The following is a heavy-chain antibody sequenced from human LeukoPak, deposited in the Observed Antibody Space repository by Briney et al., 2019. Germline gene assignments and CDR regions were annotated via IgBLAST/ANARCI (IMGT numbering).Heavy chain of an antibody. J-gene: IGHJ1*01. Sequence: GGSLRLSCAASGFTFSNYAVNWIRQAPGKGLKWVSVISGSGSSMYYTDSVKGRFTISRDNSKNTLYLQMNSLRAEDTAVYYCAMGATSWSGYSFPKIFQHWGRGTLVTVSS. D-gene: IGHD3-3*01. CDR2: ISGSGSSM. CDR3: AMGATSWSGYSFPKIFQH. V-gene: IGHV3-23*01. CDR1: GFTFSNYA.